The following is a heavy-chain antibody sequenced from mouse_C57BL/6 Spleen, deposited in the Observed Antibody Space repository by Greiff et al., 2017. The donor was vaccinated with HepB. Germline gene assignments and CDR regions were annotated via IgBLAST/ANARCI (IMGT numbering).Heavy chain of an antibody. V-gene: IGHV1-36*01. J-gene: IGHJ2*01. D-gene: IGHD1-1*01. Sequence: EVQLQQSGPVLVKPGPSVKISCKASGFTFTDYYMHWVKQSHGKSLGWIGLVYPYNGGTSYNQKFKGKATLTVDTSSSTAYMELNSLTSEDSAVYYCAKDSDYYGSSYVNYFDYWGQGTTLTVSS. CDR3: AKDSDYYGSSYVNYFDY. CDR2: VYPYNGGT. CDR1: GFTFTDYY.